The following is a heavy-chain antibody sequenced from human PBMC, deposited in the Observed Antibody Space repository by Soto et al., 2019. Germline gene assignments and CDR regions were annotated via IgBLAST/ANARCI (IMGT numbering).Heavy chain of an antibody. D-gene: IGHD3-10*01. V-gene: IGHV4-59*01. J-gene: IGHJ5*01. CDR1: GGSISSYY. Sequence: SETLSLTCTVSGGSISSYYWSWIRQPPGKGLEWIGYIYYSGSTNYNPSLKSRVTISVDTSKNQFSLKLSSVTAADTAVYYCAREILGWCDSWGQRTLVTVSS. CDR3: AREILGWCDS. CDR2: IYYSGST.